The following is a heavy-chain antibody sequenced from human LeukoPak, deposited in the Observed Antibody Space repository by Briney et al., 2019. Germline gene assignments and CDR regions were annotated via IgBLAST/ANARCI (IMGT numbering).Heavy chain of an antibody. J-gene: IGHJ4*02. Sequence: SGGSLRLSCAASGFTFSNYEMNWVRQAPGKGLEWLSAISGGGGTTYYADSVKGRFTISRDNSKNTLYLQMNSLRGEDTAVYYCAKDRRGTIAAAGQFDYWGQGTLVRVSA. CDR1: GFTFSNYE. CDR2: ISGGGGTT. CDR3: AKDRRGTIAAAGQFDY. V-gene: IGHV3-23*01. D-gene: IGHD6-13*01.